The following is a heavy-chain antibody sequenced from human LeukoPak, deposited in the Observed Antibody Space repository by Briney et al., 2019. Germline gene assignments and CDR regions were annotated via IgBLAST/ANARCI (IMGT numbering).Heavy chain of an antibody. D-gene: IGHD3-10*01. CDR1: GGTFSSYA. J-gene: IGHJ4*02. CDR3: AREGHNYGSGSANFDY. CDR2: IIPIFGTA. V-gene: IGHV1-69*13. Sequence: SVKVSCKASGGTFSSYAISWVRQAPGQGLEWMGGIIPIFGTANYAQKFQGRVTITADESTSTAYMELSSLRSEDTAVYYCAREGHNYGSGSANFDYWGQGTLVTVSS.